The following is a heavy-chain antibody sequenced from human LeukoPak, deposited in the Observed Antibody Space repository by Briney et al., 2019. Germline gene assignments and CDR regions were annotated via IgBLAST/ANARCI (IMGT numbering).Heavy chain of an antibody. CDR3: AKDPVTKNYYDSSGYYSTRNWFDP. CDR1: GFTFSSYA. Sequence: GGSLRLSCAASGFTFSSYAMSWVRQAPGKGLEWVSAISGSGGSTYYADSVKGRFTISRDNSKNTLYLQMNSLRAEDTAVYYCAKDPVTKNYYDSSGYYSTRNWFDPWGRGTLVTVSS. J-gene: IGHJ5*02. D-gene: IGHD3-22*01. CDR2: ISGSGGST. V-gene: IGHV3-23*01.